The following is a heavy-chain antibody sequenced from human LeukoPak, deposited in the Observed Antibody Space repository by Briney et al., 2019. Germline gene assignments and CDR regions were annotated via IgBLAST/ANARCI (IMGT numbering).Heavy chain of an antibody. CDR2: TNPNSGNT. CDR3: ARDFYYYDSSGYYRNFDY. Sequence: GASVKVSCKASGYTFTSYDINWVRQATGQGLEWMGWTNPNSGNTGYAQKFQGRVTMTRNTSISTAYMELSSLRSEDTAVYYCARDFYYYDSSGYYRNFDYWGQGTLVTVSS. V-gene: IGHV1-8*01. J-gene: IGHJ4*02. CDR1: GYTFTSYD. D-gene: IGHD3-22*01.